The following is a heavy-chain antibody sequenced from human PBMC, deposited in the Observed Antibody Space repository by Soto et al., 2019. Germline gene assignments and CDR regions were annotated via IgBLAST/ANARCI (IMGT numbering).Heavy chain of an antibody. Sequence: QVQLVQSGAEVKKPGASVKVSCKASGYTFTSYGISWVRQAPGQGLEWMGWISAYNGNTNYAQKLQGRVTMTTDTSTSKAYMELRSLRSDDTAVYYCARWGHYDSSGYYYYYGMDVWGQGTTVTVSS. D-gene: IGHD3-22*01. J-gene: IGHJ6*02. CDR3: ARWGHYDSSGYYYYYGMDV. CDR2: ISAYNGNT. CDR1: GYTFTSYG. V-gene: IGHV1-18*01.